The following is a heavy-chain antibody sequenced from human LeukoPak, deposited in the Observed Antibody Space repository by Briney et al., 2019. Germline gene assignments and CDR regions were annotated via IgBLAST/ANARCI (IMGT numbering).Heavy chain of an antibody. CDR3: ARDRGHAFDI. J-gene: IGHJ3*02. Sequence: ASVKVSCKVSGYTLTELSMHWVRQAPGQGLEWMGWINPNSGGTNYAQEFQGRVTMTRDTSISTAYMELSRLRSDDTAVYYCARDRGHAFDIWGQGTMVTVSS. V-gene: IGHV1-2*02. D-gene: IGHD3-10*01. CDR2: INPNSGGT. CDR1: GYTLTELS.